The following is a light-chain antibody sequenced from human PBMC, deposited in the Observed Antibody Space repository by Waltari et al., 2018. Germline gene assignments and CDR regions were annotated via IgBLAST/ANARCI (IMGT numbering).Light chain of an antibody. CDR3: QQYDTWLRT. V-gene: IGKV3-15*01. CDR1: QSVSNS. Sequence: EIVMTQSPATLSVSPGERATISCRASQSVSNSLAWYQQNPGQAPRLLIFGASTRATGIPARFSGSGSGTEFTLTISSLQSEDFAVYYCQQYDTWLRTFGQGTKVEIK. J-gene: IGKJ1*01. CDR2: GAS.